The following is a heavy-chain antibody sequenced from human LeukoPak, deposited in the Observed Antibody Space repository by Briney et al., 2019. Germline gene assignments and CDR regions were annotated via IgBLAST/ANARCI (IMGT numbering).Heavy chain of an antibody. CDR2: ISACNGNT. J-gene: IGHJ6*02. CDR1: GYTFTGYG. D-gene: IGHD6-13*01. V-gene: IGHV1-18*01. Sequence: ASVKVSCKASGYTFTGYGISWVRQAPGQGLEWMGWISACNGNTNYAQKLQGRVTMTTDTSTSTAYMELRSLRSDDTAVYYRARDRDSSSWYGAFPDYYYGMDVWGQGTTVTVSS. CDR3: ARDRDSSSWYGAFPDYYYGMDV.